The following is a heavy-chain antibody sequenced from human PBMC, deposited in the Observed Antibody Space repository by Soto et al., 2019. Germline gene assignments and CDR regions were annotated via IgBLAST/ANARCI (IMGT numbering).Heavy chain of an antibody. D-gene: IGHD3-3*01. J-gene: IGHJ6*02. Sequence: SETLSLTCTVSGGSISSGGYYWSWIRQHPGKGLEWIGYIYHSGSTYYNPSLKSRVTISVDTFKNQFSLKLISVTAADTAVYYCAGGTYYDFWSGYYTHNYYYYGMDVWGQGTTVTVSS. V-gene: IGHV4-31*03. CDR2: IYHSGST. CDR3: AGGTYYDFWSGYYTHNYYYYGMDV. CDR1: GGSISSGGYY.